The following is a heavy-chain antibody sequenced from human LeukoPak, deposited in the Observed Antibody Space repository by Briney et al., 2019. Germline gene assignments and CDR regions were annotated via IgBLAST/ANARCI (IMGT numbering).Heavy chain of an antibody. Sequence: PGGSLRLSCAASGFTVSSNYMSWVRQAPGKGLEWVSVIYSGGSTYYADSVKGRFTISRDNSKNTLYLQMNSLRAEDTAVYYCARGDYDFWSGYYFDYWGQGALVTVSS. CDR2: IYSGGST. CDR1: GFTVSSNY. D-gene: IGHD3-3*01. CDR3: ARGDYDFWSGYYFDY. V-gene: IGHV3-66*02. J-gene: IGHJ4*02.